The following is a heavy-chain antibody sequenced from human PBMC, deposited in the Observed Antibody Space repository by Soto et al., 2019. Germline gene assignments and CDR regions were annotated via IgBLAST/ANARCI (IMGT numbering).Heavy chain of an antibody. J-gene: IGHJ4*02. CDR2: INPNSGDT. V-gene: IGHV1-2*02. D-gene: IGHD3-22*01. CDR1: GYTFIGYY. Sequence: ASVKVSCKASGYTFIGYYMHWVRLAPGQGLEWMGWINPNSGDTNYAQKFQGRVTMTRDTSISTAYTELSRLRFDDTAVYYCARARTNYYNTSDYDFWGQGTLVTVSS. CDR3: ARARTNYYNTSDYDF.